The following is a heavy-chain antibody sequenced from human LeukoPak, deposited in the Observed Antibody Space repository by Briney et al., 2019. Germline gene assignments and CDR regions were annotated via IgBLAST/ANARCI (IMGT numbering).Heavy chain of an antibody. V-gene: IGHV4-39*07. CDR2: INHSGST. D-gene: IGHD4-17*01. CDR3: ARGAYGDYRVFDY. CDR1: GGSISSGGYY. J-gene: IGHJ4*02. Sequence: SETLSLTCTVSGGSISSGGYYWSWIRQPPGKGLEWIGEINHSGSTNYNPSLKSRVTISVDTSKNQFSLKLSSVTAADTAVYYCARGAYGDYRVFDYWGQGTLVTVSS.